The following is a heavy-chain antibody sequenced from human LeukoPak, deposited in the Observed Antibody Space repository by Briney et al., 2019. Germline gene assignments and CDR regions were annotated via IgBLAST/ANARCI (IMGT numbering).Heavy chain of an antibody. J-gene: IGHJ4*02. CDR3: ARDAGPGSSWYYFDY. V-gene: IGHV3-30-3*01. D-gene: IGHD6-13*01. CDR1: GFTFSSYA. CDR2: ISYDGSNK. Sequence: GGSLRLSCAASGFTFSSYAMHWVRQAPGKGLEWVAVISYDGSNKYYADSVKGRFTISRDNSKNTLYLQMNSLRAEDTAVYYCARDAGPGSSWYYFDYWGQGTLVTVSS.